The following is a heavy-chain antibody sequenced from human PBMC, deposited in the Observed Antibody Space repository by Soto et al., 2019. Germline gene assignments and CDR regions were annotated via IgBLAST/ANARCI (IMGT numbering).Heavy chain of an antibody. J-gene: IGHJ5*02. CDR1: GYTFSDYY. D-gene: IGHD6-6*01. CDR3: ARRVQPQGWFDP. V-gene: IGHV1-69*13. CDR2: IIPIFGTA. Sequence: SVKVSCKASGYTFSDYYIHWVRQAPGQGLEWMGGIIPIFGTANYAQKFQGRVTITADESTSTAYMELRSLRSDDTAVYYCARRVQPQGWFDPWGQGTLVTVSS.